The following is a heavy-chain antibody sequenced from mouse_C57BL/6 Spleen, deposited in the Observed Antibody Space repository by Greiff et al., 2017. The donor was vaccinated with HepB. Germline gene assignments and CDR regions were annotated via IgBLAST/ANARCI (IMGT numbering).Heavy chain of an antibody. V-gene: IGHV1-64*01. CDR1: GYTFTSYW. Sequence: VQLQQPGAELVKPGASVKLSCKASGYTFTSYWMHWVKQRPGQGLEWIGMIHPNSGSTNYNEKFKSKATLTVDKSSSTAYMQLSSLTSEDSAVYYCAREGDYGSSYPYAMDYWGQGTSVTVSS. J-gene: IGHJ4*01. CDR2: IHPNSGST. CDR3: AREGDYGSSYPYAMDY. D-gene: IGHD1-1*01.